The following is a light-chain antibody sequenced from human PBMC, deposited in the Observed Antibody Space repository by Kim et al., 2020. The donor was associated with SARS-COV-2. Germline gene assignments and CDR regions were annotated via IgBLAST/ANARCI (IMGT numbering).Light chain of an antibody. J-gene: IGKJ1*01. CDR1: LIITNR. Sequence: VPPGETATPSCRSRLIITNRLVWNQHKPGHAPTLLIFDATTRATAIPGWFMGSGSETDFTLTINGLQSEEFAVYFCQLSNNWPPLTFGQGTKVEIK. CDR2: DAT. V-gene: IGKV3-15*01. CDR3: QLSNNWPPLT.